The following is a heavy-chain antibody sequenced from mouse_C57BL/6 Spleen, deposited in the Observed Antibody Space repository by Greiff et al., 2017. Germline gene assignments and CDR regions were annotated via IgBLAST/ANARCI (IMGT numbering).Heavy chain of an antibody. D-gene: IGHD2-4*01. CDR1: GYTFTDYE. J-gene: IGHJ3*01. CDR3: TRWDDYDGFAY. V-gene: IGHV1-15*01. Sequence: QVQLQQSGAELVRPGASVTLSCKASGYTFTDYEMHWVKQTPVHGLEWIGAIDPETGGTAYNQKFKGKAILTADKSSSAAYMELRRLTSEDSAVYYCTRWDDYDGFAYWGQGTLVTVSA. CDR2: IDPETGGT.